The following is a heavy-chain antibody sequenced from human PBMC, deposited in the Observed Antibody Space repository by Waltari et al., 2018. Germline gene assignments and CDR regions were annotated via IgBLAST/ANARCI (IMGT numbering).Heavy chain of an antibody. Sequence: EVQLVESGGGLVQPGGSLRLSCAASGFTFSSYWIGWVRQAPGKGLEWVANIKQDGSEKYYVDSVKGRFTISRDNAKNSLYLQMNSLRAEDTAVYYCARDAAVAGPLDYWGQGTLVTVSS. CDR1: GFTFSSYW. CDR3: ARDAAVAGPLDY. V-gene: IGHV3-7*01. CDR2: IKQDGSEK. J-gene: IGHJ4*02. D-gene: IGHD6-19*01.